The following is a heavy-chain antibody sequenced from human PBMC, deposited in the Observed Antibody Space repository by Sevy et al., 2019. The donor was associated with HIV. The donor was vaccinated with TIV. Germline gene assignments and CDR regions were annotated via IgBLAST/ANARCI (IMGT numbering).Heavy chain of an antibody. Sequence: GESLKISCEGSGYSFTSHWIGWVRHMPGKRLEWMGIIYPDDSETRYSPSFQGQVTFSADKSIGTAYLQWSSLKASDTAMYYCATSRSGYFDSSGYYIYWGQGTTVTVS. CDR2: IYPDDSET. CDR3: ATSRSGYFDSSGYYIY. J-gene: IGHJ4*02. CDR1: GYSFTSHW. D-gene: IGHD3-22*01. V-gene: IGHV5-51*01.